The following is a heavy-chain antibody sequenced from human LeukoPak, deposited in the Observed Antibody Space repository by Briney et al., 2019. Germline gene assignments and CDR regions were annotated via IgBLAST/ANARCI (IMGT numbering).Heavy chain of an antibody. Sequence: SETLSLTCAVYGGSFSGYYWSWIRQPPGKGLEWIGEINHSGSTYYNPSLKSRLTISVDRSRNQFSLKLSSVTAADTAVYYCARRTGAFDIWGQGTMVTVSS. CDR1: GGSFSGYY. CDR3: ARRTGAFDI. J-gene: IGHJ3*02. CDR2: INHSGST. V-gene: IGHV4-34*01.